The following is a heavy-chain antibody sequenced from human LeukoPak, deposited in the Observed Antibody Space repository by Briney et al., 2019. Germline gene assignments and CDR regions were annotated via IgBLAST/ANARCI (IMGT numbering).Heavy chain of an antibody. CDR1: GGSISSGDYY. V-gene: IGHV4-30-4*01. Sequence: SETLSLTCTVYGGSISSGDYYWSWIRQPAGKGLQWIGYIYYSGSTYYNPSLKSRVTISVDTSKNQFSLKLSSVTAADTAVYYCAREVKGGSWSRMDVWGQGITVTVSS. CDR3: AREVKGGSWSRMDV. D-gene: IGHD2-15*01. CDR2: IYYSGST. J-gene: IGHJ6*02.